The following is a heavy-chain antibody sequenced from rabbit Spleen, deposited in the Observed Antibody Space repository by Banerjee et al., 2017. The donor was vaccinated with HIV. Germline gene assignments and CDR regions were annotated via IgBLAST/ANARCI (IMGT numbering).Heavy chain of an antibody. V-gene: IGHV1S45*01. D-gene: IGHD6-1*01. CDR3: ARGEHFSVGFSAFAIYLDL. CDR2: IYVGSGGGT. CDR1: GLDFSSSYW. J-gene: IGHJ4*01. Sequence: QEQLVEYGGDLVQPEGSLTLTCKASGLDFSSSYWICWVRQAPGKGLEWIACIYVGSGGGTKYASWAKGRFTISKTSSTTVTLQMTSLTVADTATYFCARGEHFSVGFSAFAIYLDLWGPGTLVTVS.